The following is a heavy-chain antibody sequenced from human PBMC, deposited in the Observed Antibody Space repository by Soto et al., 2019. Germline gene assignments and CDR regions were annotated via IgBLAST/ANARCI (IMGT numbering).Heavy chain of an antibody. CDR3: ARGGRYYDFWSGYYV. Sequence: ASVKVSCKASGYTFTVYYMHWVRQAPGQGLEWMGWINPNSGGTNYAQKFQGWVTMTRDTSISTAYMELSRLRSDDTAVYYCARGGRYYDFWSGYYVWGQGTLVTVSS. D-gene: IGHD3-3*01. V-gene: IGHV1-2*04. CDR2: INPNSGGT. J-gene: IGHJ4*02. CDR1: GYTFTVYY.